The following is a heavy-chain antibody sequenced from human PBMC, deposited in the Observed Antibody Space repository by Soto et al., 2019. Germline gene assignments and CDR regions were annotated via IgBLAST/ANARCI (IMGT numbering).Heavy chain of an antibody. V-gene: IGHV1-3*05. CDR2: INADNGNT. D-gene: IGHD5-18*01. Sequence: QVQVVQSGAEEKKPGASVKVSCKASGYTFTTYAMHWVRQAPGQRLEWMGWINADNGNTKYSQNFQGRVTITRDTSASTAYMELSSLTSDDTAVYYCGRGGQLWPIAVWGQGTLVTVSS. J-gene: IGHJ4*02. CDR3: GRGGQLWPIAV. CDR1: GYTFTTYA.